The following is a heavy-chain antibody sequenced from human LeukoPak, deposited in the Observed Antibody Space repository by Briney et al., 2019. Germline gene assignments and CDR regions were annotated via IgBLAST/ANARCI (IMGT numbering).Heavy chain of an antibody. V-gene: IGHV1-2*04. CDR3: AIEAVAGTDAFDI. D-gene: IGHD6-13*01. CDR1: GYTFTGYY. CDR2: INPNSGGT. Sequence: GASVKVSCKASGYTFTGYYMHWVRQAPGQGLEWMGWINPNSGGTNYAQKFQGWVTMTRDTSISTAYMELSRLRSDDTAVYYCAIEAVAGTDAFDIWGQGTMVTVSS. J-gene: IGHJ3*02.